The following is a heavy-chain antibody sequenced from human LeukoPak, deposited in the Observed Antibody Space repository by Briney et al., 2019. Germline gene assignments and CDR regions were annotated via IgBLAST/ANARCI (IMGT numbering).Heavy chain of an antibody. J-gene: IGHJ5*02. D-gene: IGHD3-10*01. CDR2: VYYSGST. CDR3: ARAGAWQIDP. Sequence: SETLSLTCTVSGGSISSYYWSWIRQPPGKGLEWIGYVYYSGSTNYNPSLESRVRISLDRSKNHLSMRLTSVTAADTAVYYCARAGAWQIDPWGQGTLVTVSS. V-gene: IGHV4-59*01. CDR1: GGSISSYY.